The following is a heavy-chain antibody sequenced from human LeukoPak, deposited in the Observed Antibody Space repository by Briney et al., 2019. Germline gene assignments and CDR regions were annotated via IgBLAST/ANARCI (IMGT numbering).Heavy chain of an antibody. D-gene: IGHD1-26*01. Sequence: SETLSLTCTVSGGSISSGGYYWSWIRQPPGKGLEWIGSIYYSGSTYYNPSLKSRVTISVDTSKNQFSLKLSSVTAADTAVYYCARQKWELLTYNWFDPWGQGTLVTVSS. J-gene: IGHJ5*02. V-gene: IGHV4-30-2*03. CDR1: GGSISSGGYY. CDR3: ARQKWELLTYNWFDP. CDR2: IYYSGST.